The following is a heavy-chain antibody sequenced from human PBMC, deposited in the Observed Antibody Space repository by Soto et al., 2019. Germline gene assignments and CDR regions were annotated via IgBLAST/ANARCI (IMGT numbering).Heavy chain of an antibody. Sequence: QVQLQESGPGLVKPSQTLSLTCLVSGDYISSGGSYWTWIRQHPGKGLEWIGDIYYNGNTYYNPSLKSRITISVDTSKNPSSLKVGSVTAADTAVYYCAGFNDRLTPATVLHWGQGTLVAVSS. D-gene: IGHD4-4*01. CDR1: GDYISSGGSY. V-gene: IGHV4-31*03. CDR2: IYYNGNT. CDR3: AGFNDRLTPATVLH. J-gene: IGHJ4*02.